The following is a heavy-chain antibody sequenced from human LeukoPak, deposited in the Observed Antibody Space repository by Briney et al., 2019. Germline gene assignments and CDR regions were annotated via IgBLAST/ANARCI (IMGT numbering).Heavy chain of an antibody. CDR3: ARDWYSSNWYIDGMDV. CDR2: IDSTGAYT. J-gene: IGHJ6*02. V-gene: IGHV3-23*01. D-gene: IGHD6-13*01. CDR1: GFIFSNYA. Sequence: PGGSLRLSCAASGFIFSNYAMSWVRQAPGKGLEWVSAIDSTGAYTWYADSVKGRFTISKDSSKTILYLQMNSLRAEDAAVYYCARDWYSSNWYIDGMDVWGQGTTVTVSS.